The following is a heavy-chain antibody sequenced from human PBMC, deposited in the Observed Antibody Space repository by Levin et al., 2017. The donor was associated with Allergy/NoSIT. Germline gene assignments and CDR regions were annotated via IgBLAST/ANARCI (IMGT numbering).Heavy chain of an antibody. J-gene: IGHJ4*02. Sequence: SETLSLTCAVYGGSFSGYYWSWIRQPPGKGLEWIGEINHSGSTNYNPSLKSRVTISVDTSKNQFSLKLSSVTAADTAVYYCARDILTGYYSGRYFDYWGQGTLVTVSS. V-gene: IGHV4-34*01. CDR2: INHSGST. D-gene: IGHD3-9*01. CDR3: ARDILTGYYSGRYFDY. CDR1: GGSFSGYY.